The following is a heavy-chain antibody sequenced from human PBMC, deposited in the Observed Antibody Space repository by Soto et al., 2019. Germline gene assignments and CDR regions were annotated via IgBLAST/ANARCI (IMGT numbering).Heavy chain of an antibody. Sequence: QVQLVESGGGVVQPGRSLRLSCAASGFTFSSYAMHWVRQAPGKGLEWVAVISYDGSNKYYADSVKGRFTISRDNSKNTLYLQMNSLRAEDTAVYYCARDRRVVAATGYWFDPWGQGTLVTVSS. D-gene: IGHD2-15*01. J-gene: IGHJ5*02. V-gene: IGHV3-30-3*01. CDR3: ARDRRVVAATGYWFDP. CDR2: ISYDGSNK. CDR1: GFTFSSYA.